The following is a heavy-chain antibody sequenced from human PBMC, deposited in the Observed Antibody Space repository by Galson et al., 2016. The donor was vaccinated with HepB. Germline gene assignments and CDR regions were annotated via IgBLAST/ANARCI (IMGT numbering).Heavy chain of an antibody. CDR2: ISSGSSYI. J-gene: IGHJ3*02. Sequence: SLRLSCATSGFTFTSYNMNWVRQAPGKGLEWVSSISSGSSYIYYADSVKGRFTISRDNVKKSLYLQMNSLRPEDTAVYYCARVRGQQLLDAFDIWGQGTKVTVSS. CDR3: ARVRGQQLLDAFDI. D-gene: IGHD6-13*01. CDR1: GFTFTSYN. V-gene: IGHV3-21*01.